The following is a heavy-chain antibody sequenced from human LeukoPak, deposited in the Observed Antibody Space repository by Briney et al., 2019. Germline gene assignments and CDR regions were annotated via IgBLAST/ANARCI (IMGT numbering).Heavy chain of an antibody. Sequence: PGGSLRLSCTASGFTFGDYAMSWVRQAPGKGLEWVGFIRSKAYGGTTEYAASVKGRFTISRDDSKSIAYLQMNSLKTEDTAVYSGPIKQRWGAYWGQETLVPFSS. J-gene: IGHJ4*02. CDR1: GFTFGDYA. CDR3: PIKQRWGAY. CDR2: IRSKAYGGTT. V-gene: IGHV3-49*04. D-gene: IGHD4-23*01.